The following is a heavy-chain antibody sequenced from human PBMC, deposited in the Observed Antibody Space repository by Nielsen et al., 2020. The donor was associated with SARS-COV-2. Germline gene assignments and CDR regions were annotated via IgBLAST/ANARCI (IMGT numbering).Heavy chain of an antibody. CDR1: GGSFSDYY. Sequence: ESLKISCAVYGGSFSDYYWSWIRQPPGKGLEWIGEINHSGSTNYNPSLKSRVTISVDTSKNQFSLKLSSVTAADTAVYYCARGGGCSSTSCLNMDVWGKGTTVTVSS. V-gene: IGHV4-34*01. CDR2: INHSGST. D-gene: IGHD2-2*01. J-gene: IGHJ6*03. CDR3: ARGGGCSSTSCLNMDV.